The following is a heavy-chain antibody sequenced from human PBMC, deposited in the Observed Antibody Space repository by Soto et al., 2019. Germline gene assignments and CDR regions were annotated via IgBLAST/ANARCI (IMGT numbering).Heavy chain of an antibody. CDR1: GGTFSSYA. CDR3: ARVLSIAAAGILRPFVD. V-gene: IGHV1-69*13. J-gene: IGHJ4*02. Sequence: SVKVSCKASGGTFSSYAISWVRQAPGQGLEWMGGIIPIFGTANYAQKFQGRVTITADESTSTAYMELSSLRSEDTAVYYCARVLSIAAAGILRPFVDWGQGTLVTVAS. D-gene: IGHD6-13*01. CDR2: IIPIFGTA.